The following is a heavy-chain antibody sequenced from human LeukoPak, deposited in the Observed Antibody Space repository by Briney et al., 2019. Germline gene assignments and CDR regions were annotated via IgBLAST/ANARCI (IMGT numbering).Heavy chain of an antibody. CDR2: IYHSGST. CDR3: ARDMAAAGYYYYYYGMDV. CDR1: GGSISSYY. Sequence: PSETLSLTCTVSGGSISSYYWSWIRQPPGKGLEWIGEIYHSGSTNYNPSLKSRVTISVDKSKNQFSLKLSSVTAADTAVYYCARDMAAAGYYYYYYGMDVWGQGTTVTVSS. V-gene: IGHV4-59*12. J-gene: IGHJ6*02. D-gene: IGHD6-13*01.